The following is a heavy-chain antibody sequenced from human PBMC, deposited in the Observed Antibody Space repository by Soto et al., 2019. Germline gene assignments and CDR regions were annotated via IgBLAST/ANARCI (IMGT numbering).Heavy chain of an antibody. Sequence: QVQLVQSGAEVTKPGASVKVSCKASGYTFTSYDINWVRQATGQRPEWMGWMNPNSGNAGYAEKFQGRVTMTRDTSISTAYMELSGLTSDETAVYYCARHTAMVPCDFWGQGTLVTVS. CDR1: GYTFTSYD. D-gene: IGHD5-18*01. CDR2: MNPNSGNA. V-gene: IGHV1-8*01. CDR3: ARHTAMVPCDF. J-gene: IGHJ4*02.